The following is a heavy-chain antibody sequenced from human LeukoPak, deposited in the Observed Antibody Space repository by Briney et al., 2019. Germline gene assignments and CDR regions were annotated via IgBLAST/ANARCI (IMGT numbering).Heavy chain of an antibody. CDR2: IYTSGST. CDR1: GGSISSSSYY. Sequence: PSETLSLTCTVSGGSISSSSYYWGWIRQPPGKGLEWIGRIYTSGSTNYNPSLKSRVTMSVDTSKNQFSLKLSSVTAADTAVYYCARTPPDYYYYYMDVWGKGTTVTVSS. V-gene: IGHV4-61*05. J-gene: IGHJ6*03. CDR3: ARTPPDYYYYYMDV.